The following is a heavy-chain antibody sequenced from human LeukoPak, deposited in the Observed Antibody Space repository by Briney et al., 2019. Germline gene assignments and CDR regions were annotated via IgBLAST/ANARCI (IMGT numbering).Heavy chain of an antibody. CDR2: IIPILGIA. V-gene: IGHV1-69*04. CDR3: ARTTVVTHVGYFDY. D-gene: IGHD4-23*01. Sequence: ASVKVSCKASGGTFSSYAISWVRQAPGQGLEWMGRIIPILGIANYAQKFQGRVTITADKSTSTAYMELSSLRSEDTAVYYCARTTVVTHVGYFDYWGRGTLVTVSS. CDR1: GGTFSSYA. J-gene: IGHJ4*02.